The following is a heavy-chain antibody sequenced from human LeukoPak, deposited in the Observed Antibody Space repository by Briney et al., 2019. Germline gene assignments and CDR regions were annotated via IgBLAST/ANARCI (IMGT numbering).Heavy chain of an antibody. J-gene: IGHJ2*01. Sequence: SETLSLTCTVSGGSISSTSYYWGWIRQPPGKGLEGIGSIYYSGSTYYNPSLKTRVTISVDTSKNQFSLELSSVTAADTAVYYCARSPAGVWYFDLWGRGTLVTVSS. CDR3: ARSPAGVWYFDL. CDR2: IYYSGST. CDR1: GGSISSTSYY. D-gene: IGHD3-10*01. V-gene: IGHV4-39*01.